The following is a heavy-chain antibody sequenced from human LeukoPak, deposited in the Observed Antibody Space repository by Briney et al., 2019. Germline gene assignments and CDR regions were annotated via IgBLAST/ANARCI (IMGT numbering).Heavy chain of an antibody. Sequence: PGGSLRLSCAASGFTFSNYNMNWVRQTPGKGLEWVSSITRDSIYTFYADSVKGRFTISRDNAKNSLYLQMNSLRAEDTAVYYCARLQAAEDYYYYYMDVWGKGTTVTISS. CDR3: ARLQAAEDYYYYYMDV. D-gene: IGHD2-15*01. CDR1: GFTFSNYN. CDR2: ITRDSIYT. V-gene: IGHV3-21*01. J-gene: IGHJ6*03.